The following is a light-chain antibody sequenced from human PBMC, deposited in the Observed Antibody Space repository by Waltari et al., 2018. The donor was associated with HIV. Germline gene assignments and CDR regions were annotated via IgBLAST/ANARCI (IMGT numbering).Light chain of an antibody. V-gene: IGKV1-13*02. Sequence: AIQLTQSPSSLSASVGDRVTIPCRASQAISSSVAWYQQKPGKAPNLLFYHASTLESGVPSRFSGSGSGADFTLTISSLQPEDSATYYCQQFNTYPQTFGQGTQLEIK. J-gene: IGKJ5*01. CDR1: QAISSS. CDR2: HAS. CDR3: QQFNTYPQT.